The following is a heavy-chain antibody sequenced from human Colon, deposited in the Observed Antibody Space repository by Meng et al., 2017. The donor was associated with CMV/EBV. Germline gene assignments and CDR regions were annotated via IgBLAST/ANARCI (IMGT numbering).Heavy chain of an antibody. CDR3: FGYSYGSGAEYFHH. D-gene: IGHD5-18*01. Sequence: ASGHTFTYRYLHWVRQAPGQALEWMGWITPFSGNTNYTQIFRARVAIAWDRSMSTAYMELSSLGSEDTAMFYCFGYSYGSGAEYFHHWGQGTLVTVSS. J-gene: IGHJ1*01. V-gene: IGHV1-45*02. CDR1: GHTFTYRY. CDR2: ITPFSGNT.